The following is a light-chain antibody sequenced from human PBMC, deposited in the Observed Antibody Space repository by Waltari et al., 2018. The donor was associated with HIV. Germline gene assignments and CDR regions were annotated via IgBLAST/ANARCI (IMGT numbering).Light chain of an antibody. CDR1: QTVISNY. CDR3: QQYGDSPFT. V-gene: IGKV3-20*01. CDR2: GAS. J-gene: IGKJ3*01. Sequence: EIVLTQSPDTLSLSPGNRATLSCRASQTVISNYLAWYQQKPGQALRLLVYGASSRAAGIADRFSGSGSGTDFTLIISRVEPEDSAVFYCQQYGDSPFTFGPGTKVEIK.